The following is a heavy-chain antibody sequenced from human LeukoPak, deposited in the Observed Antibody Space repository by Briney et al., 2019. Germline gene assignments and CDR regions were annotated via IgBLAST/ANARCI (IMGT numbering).Heavy chain of an antibody. CDR3: ARQFEF. Sequence: SETLSLTCTVFGGSLSSYYWVSVRQPPGKGLEWIGLIYSSGSIKYNPSLKSRLTISLDTSKNQISLKLTSVTAADTAIYYCARQFEFWGQGTLVTVSS. J-gene: IGHJ4*02. V-gene: IGHV4-59*08. CDR2: IYSSGSI. CDR1: GGSLSSYY.